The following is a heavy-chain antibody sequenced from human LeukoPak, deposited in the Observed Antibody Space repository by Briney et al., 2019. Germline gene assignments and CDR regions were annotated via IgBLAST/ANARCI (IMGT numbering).Heavy chain of an antibody. D-gene: IGHD6-13*01. V-gene: IGHV4-34*01. Sequence: PSETLSLTCAVYGGSFSGYYWSWIRQPPGKGLEWIGEINHSGSTNYNPSLKSRVTISVDTSKNQFSLKLSSVTAADTAVYYCARAALTAAGTDWGQGTLVTVSS. CDR3: ARAALTAAGTD. J-gene: IGHJ4*02. CDR1: GGSFSGYY. CDR2: INHSGST.